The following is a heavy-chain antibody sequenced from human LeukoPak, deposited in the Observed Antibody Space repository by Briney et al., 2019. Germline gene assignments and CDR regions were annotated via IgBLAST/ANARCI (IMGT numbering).Heavy chain of an antibody. V-gene: IGHV3-21*01. CDR2: ISSSSSYI. CDR3: ARAVHKAYCSGGSCYYTYFDY. D-gene: IGHD2-15*01. J-gene: IGHJ4*02. CDR1: GFTFSSYS. Sequence: PGGSLRLSCAASGFTFSSYSMNWVRQAPGKGLEWVSSISSSSSYIYYADSVKGRFTISRDNAKNSLYLQMNSLRAEDTAVYYCARAVHKAYCSGGSCYYTYFDYWGQGTLVTVSS.